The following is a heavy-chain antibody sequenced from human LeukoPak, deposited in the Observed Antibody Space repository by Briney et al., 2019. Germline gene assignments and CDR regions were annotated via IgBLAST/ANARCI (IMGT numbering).Heavy chain of an antibody. CDR2: ISSSGSTI. CDR3: TTDESTVGATASDY. J-gene: IGHJ4*02. V-gene: IGHV3-11*01. CDR1: GFTFSDYY. Sequence: PGGSLRLSCAASGFTFSDYYMSWIRQAPGKGLEWVSYISSSGSTIYYADSVKGRFTISRGNAKNSLYLQMNSLRAEDTAVYYCTTDESTVGATASDYWGQGTLVTVSS. D-gene: IGHD1-26*01.